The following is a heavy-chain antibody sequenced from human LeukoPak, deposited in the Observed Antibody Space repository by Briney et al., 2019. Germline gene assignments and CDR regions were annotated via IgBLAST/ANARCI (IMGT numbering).Heavy chain of an antibody. CDR3: AKDGCSSTSCYVDY. V-gene: IGHV3-23*01. J-gene: IGHJ4*02. CDR1: GXTFSTYA. CDR2: ISGSGGST. D-gene: IGHD2-2*01. Sequence: GGSLRLSWAASGXTFSTYAMSWVRQAPGKGLEWVSTISGSGGSTYYADSVKGRFTISRDNSKNTLYLQMNSLRAEDTAVYYCAKDGCSSTSCYVDYWGQGTLVTVSS.